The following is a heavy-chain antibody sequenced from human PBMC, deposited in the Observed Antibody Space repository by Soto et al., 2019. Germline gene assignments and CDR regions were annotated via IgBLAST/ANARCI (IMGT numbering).Heavy chain of an antibody. CDR1: GGSISSYY. J-gene: IGHJ4*02. D-gene: IGHD3-10*01. CDR2: IYYSGST. Sequence: PSETLSLTCTVSGGSISSYYWSWIRQPPGKGLEGIGYIYYSGSTNYNPSLKSRVTISVDTSKNQFSLKLNSMTAADTAVYYCARHNYGSGSTYFDYWGQGSLVTVS. V-gene: IGHV4-59*08. CDR3: ARHNYGSGSTYFDY.